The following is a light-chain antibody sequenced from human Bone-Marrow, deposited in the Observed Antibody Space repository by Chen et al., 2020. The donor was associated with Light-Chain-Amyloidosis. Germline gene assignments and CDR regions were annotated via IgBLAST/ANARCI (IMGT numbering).Light chain of an antibody. CDR3: SSYTITNTLV. CDR2: EVT. CDR1: SSDVGGDNH. J-gene: IGLJ1*01. V-gene: IGLV2-14*01. Sequence: QSALIPPASVSGSPGQSITIPCTGTSSDVGGDNHVSWYQQHPDKAPKLMIYEVTNRPSWVPDRFSGSKSGNTASLTISGLQTEDEADYFCSSYTITNTLVFGSGTRVTVL.